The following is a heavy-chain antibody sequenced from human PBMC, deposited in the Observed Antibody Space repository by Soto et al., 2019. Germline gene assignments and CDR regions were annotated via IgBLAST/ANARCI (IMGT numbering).Heavy chain of an antibody. J-gene: IGHJ6*02. D-gene: IGHD2-8*01. Sequence: RASVKVSCKASGYSFTDYHIHWVRQAPGQGLEWLGRINPKSGGTSTAQKFQGWVTMTTDTSISTASMELTRLTSDDTAIYYCARGDSTDCSNRVCSFFYNHDMDVWGQGTTVTVSS. V-gene: IGHV1-2*04. CDR3: ARGDSTDCSNRVCSFFYNHDMDV. CDR2: INPKSGGT. CDR1: GYSFTDYH.